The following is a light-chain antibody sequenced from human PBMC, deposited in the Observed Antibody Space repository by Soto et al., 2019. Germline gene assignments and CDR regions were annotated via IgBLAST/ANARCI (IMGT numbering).Light chain of an antibody. CDR1: SIDVGAYNY. Sequence: QSALTQPASVSGSPGQSISISCTGSSIDVGAYNYVAWYQQKPGKAPKLLIYEVDNRPSGISHRFSGSKSGNTASLTISGLQTEDEADYYCSSYTVINTAVFGGGTKLTV. CDR3: SSYTVINTAV. J-gene: IGLJ3*02. CDR2: EVD. V-gene: IGLV2-14*01.